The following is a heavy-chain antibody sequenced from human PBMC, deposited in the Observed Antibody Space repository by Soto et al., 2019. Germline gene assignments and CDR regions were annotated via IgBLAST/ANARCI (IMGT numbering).Heavy chain of an antibody. Sequence: QVQLVQSGAEVKKPGSSVKVSCKASGGTFSSYTISWVRQAPGQGLEWMGRIIPILGIANYAQKFQGRVTITADKSTSTAYMELSSLRSEDTAVYYCARDGIAAAGELDYWGQGTLVTGSS. D-gene: IGHD6-13*01. V-gene: IGHV1-69*08. CDR1: GGTFSSYT. CDR2: IIPILGIA. CDR3: ARDGIAAAGELDY. J-gene: IGHJ4*02.